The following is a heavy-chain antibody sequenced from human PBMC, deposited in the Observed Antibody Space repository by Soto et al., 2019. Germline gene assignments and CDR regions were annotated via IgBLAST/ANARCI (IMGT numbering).Heavy chain of an antibody. CDR2: INAGNGNT. Sequence: ASVKVSCKASGYTFTSYARHWVRQAPGQRLEWMGWINAGNGNTKYSQKFQGRVAITRDTSASTAYMELSSLRSEDTAVYYCARDIAPITIFGVVIITVYGMDVWGQGTTVTVSS. V-gene: IGHV1-3*01. CDR3: ARDIAPITIFGVVIITVYGMDV. D-gene: IGHD3-3*01. J-gene: IGHJ6*02. CDR1: GYTFTSYA.